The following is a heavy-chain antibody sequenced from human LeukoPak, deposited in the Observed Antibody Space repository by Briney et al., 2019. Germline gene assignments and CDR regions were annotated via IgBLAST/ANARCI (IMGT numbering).Heavy chain of an antibody. CDR2: MNPNSGNT. D-gene: IGHD2-2*02. J-gene: IGHJ4*02. CDR1: GYTFTSYD. CDR3: AREPRGAIRRYDY. Sequence: ASVKVSCKASGYTFTSYDINWVRQATGQGLEWMGWMNPNSGNTGYAQKFQGRVTITRNTSISTAYMELSSLRSEDTAVYYRAREPRGAIRRYDYWGQGTLVTVSS. V-gene: IGHV1-8*03.